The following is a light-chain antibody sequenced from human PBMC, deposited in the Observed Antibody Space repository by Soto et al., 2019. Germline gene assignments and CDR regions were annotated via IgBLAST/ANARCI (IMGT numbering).Light chain of an antibody. Sequence: VITQFPATLSVWPGEGVSLACRASRGISDTLAWYQHKPGQTPRLLIYDTSTRATGVPARFRGSRSGPEFTLTINRLQSEDFAIYYCPPDNNWPLTFGGGTKV. CDR2: DTS. V-gene: IGKV3-15*01. J-gene: IGKJ4*01. CDR1: RGISDT. CDR3: PPDNNWPLT.